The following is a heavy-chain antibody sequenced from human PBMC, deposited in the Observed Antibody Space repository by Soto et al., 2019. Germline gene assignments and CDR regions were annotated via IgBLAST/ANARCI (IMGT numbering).Heavy chain of an antibody. V-gene: IGHV1-69*13. J-gene: IGHJ1*01. D-gene: IGHD6-13*01. CDR2: IVPIYRTA. CDR1: GGTFSSYR. CDR3: VRDSGAKLSSS. Sequence: SVKVSCKASGGTFSSYRINWVRQAPGQGLEWVGGIVPIYRTADYAQKFQGRVTITADESARTSYMELRSLKSQVTAVYYCVRDSGAKLSSSWGQGTLVTVSS.